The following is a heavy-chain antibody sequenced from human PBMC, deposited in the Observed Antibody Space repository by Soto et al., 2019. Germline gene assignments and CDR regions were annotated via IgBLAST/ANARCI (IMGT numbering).Heavy chain of an antibody. J-gene: IGHJ2*01. V-gene: IGHV3-7*01. CDR3: ASMPGQLHTSYWYFDL. Sequence: EVQLVESGGGLVQPGGSLRLSCAASGFTFSSYWMSWDRQAPGKGLEWVANIKQDGSEKYYVDSVKGRFTISRDNAKNSLYLQMNSLRAEDTAVYYCASMPGQLHTSYWYFDLWGRGTLVTVSS. CDR2: IKQDGSEK. CDR1: GFTFSSYW. D-gene: IGHD2-2*01.